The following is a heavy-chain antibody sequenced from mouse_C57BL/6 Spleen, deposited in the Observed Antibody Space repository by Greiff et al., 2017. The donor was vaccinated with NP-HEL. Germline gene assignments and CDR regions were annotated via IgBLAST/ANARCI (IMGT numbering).Heavy chain of an antibody. CDR2: ISYDGSN. CDR3: ARVGGYDGGDY. J-gene: IGHJ2*01. CDR1: GYSITSGHY. Sequence: EVQLQQSGPGLVKPSQSLSLTCSVTGYSITSGHYWNWIRQFPGNKLEWMGYISYDGSNNYNPSLKNRISITRDTSKNQFFLKLNSVTTEDTATYYCARVGGYDGGDYWGQGTTLTVSS. D-gene: IGHD2-2*01. V-gene: IGHV3-6*01.